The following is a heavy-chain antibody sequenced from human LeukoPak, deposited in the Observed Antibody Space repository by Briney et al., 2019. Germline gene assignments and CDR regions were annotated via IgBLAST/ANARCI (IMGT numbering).Heavy chain of an antibody. Sequence: GGSLRLSXAASGFTFSNAWMSWVRQAPGKGVEWVASIKQDGSEEYYVDSVKGRFTISRDNAKNLLYLQMNSLGADDTAAYYCARGVPDPLWFGELHFDSWGQGTLVTVSS. CDR1: GFTFSNAW. D-gene: IGHD3-10*01. J-gene: IGHJ4*02. CDR2: IKQDGSEE. CDR3: ARGVPDPLWFGELHFDS. V-gene: IGHV3-7*01.